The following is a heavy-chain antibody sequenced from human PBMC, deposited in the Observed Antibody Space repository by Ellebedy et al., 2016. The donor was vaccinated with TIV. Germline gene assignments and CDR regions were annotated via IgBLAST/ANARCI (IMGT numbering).Heavy chain of an antibody. Sequence: ASVKVSCKASGYTFTGYYMHWVRQAPGQGLEWMGIINPSGGSTSYAQKFQGRVTMTSNASINTAYMALSSLRSEDTAVYYCARGGAKGENSFFDPWGQGTLVTVSS. J-gene: IGHJ5*02. CDR1: GYTFTGYY. CDR3: ARGGAKGENSFFDP. D-gene: IGHD5-18*01. V-gene: IGHV1-46*01. CDR2: INPSGGST.